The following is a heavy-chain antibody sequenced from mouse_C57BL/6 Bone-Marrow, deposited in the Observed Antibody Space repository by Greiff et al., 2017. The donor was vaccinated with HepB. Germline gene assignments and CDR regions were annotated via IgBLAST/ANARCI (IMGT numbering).Heavy chain of an antibody. CDR3: TTYYYGSSPDY. Sequence: VQLQQSGAELVRPGASVKLSCTASGFNIKDDYMHWVKQRPEQGLEWIGWIDPENGDTEYASKSQGKATITADTSSNTANLQLSSLTSEDTAVYYCTTYYYGSSPDYWGQGTTLTVSS. CDR1: GFNIKDDY. V-gene: IGHV14-4*01. J-gene: IGHJ2*01. CDR2: IDPENGDT. D-gene: IGHD1-1*01.